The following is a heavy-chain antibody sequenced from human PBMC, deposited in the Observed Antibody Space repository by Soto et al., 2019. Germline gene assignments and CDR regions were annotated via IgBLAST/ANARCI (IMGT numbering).Heavy chain of an antibody. D-gene: IGHD4-4*01. CDR2: IKSKPNNYAT. CDR3: TGRKMTTSASFDY. J-gene: IGHJ4*02. CDR1: GFIFSDSA. Sequence: PGGSLRLSCSASGFIFSDSAIHWLRQAPGKGLEWVGRIKSKPNNYATAYAASVKGRFTISRDDSKDTAFLQMNSLKTEDTAVYYCTGRKMTTSASFDYWGQGTLVTVS. V-gene: IGHV3-73*01.